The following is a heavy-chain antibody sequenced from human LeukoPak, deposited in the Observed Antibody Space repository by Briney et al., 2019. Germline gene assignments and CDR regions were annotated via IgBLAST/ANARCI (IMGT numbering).Heavy chain of an antibody. CDR3: AWSVSSGFFHYYGMDV. CDR2: ISSSSSYI. D-gene: IGHD6-19*01. CDR1: GFTFSSYS. J-gene: IGHJ6*02. V-gene: IGHV3-21*01. Sequence: GGSLRLSCAASGFTFSSYSMNWVRQAPGKGLEWVSSISSSSSYIYYADSVKGRFTISRDNAKNSLYLQMSSLRAEDTAVYYCAWSVSSGFFHYYGMDVWGQGTTVTVSS.